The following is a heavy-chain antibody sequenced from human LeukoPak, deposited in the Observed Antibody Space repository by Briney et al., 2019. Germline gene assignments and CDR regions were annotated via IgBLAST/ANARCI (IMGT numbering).Heavy chain of an antibody. CDR2: VSYGGSNK. D-gene: IGHD5-12*01. J-gene: IGHJ4*02. V-gene: IGHV3-30-3*02. CDR3: AKDPYRASSGLVDC. CDR1: GFTFESYT. Sequence: GGSLRLSCAASGFTFESYTIHWVRQAPGKGLEWVALVSYGGSNKYYIDSVKGRFTISRDNSKNTLYLQMNSLRAEDTAVYYCAKDPYRASSGLVDCWGQGTLVTVSS.